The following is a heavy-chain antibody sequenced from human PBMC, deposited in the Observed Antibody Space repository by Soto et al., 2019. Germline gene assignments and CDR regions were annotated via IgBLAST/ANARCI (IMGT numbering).Heavy chain of an antibody. CDR3: AKEAPPGPRYGGNLLYYFDY. V-gene: IGHV3-23*01. J-gene: IGHJ4*02. Sequence: SLRLSCAASGFTFSSYAMSWVRQAPGKGLEWVSAISGSGGSTYYADSVKGRFTISRDNSKNTLYLQMNSLRAEDTAVYYCAKEAPPGPRYGGNLLYYFDYWGQGTLVTVSS. D-gene: IGHD4-17*01. CDR1: GFTFSSYA. CDR2: ISGSGGST.